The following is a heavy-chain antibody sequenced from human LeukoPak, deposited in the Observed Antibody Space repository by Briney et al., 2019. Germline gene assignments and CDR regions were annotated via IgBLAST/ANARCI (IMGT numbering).Heavy chain of an antibody. V-gene: IGHV3-23*01. CDR2: ISGGGDNT. Sequence: PGGSLRLSCAASGFTFSRYAMSWVRQAPGKGLEWVSAISGGGDNTYYADSVRGRFTISRDNSKNTLFLQMNSLRAEDTAIYYCAKPVHGASVQRYFQHWGQGTLVTVSS. D-gene: IGHD1-1*01. CDR3: AKPVHGASVQRYFQH. CDR1: GFTFSRYA. J-gene: IGHJ1*01.